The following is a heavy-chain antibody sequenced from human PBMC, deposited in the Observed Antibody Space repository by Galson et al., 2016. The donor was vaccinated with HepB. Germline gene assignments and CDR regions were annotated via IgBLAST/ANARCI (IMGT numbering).Heavy chain of an antibody. Sequence: SLRLSCAASGFTFSSYAMNWVRQAPGKGLEWVAVISFDGVNKFYADSVKGRFTFSRDNSKNTLYLQMSSLRPEDTAVYYCARDSRRAPSYYGLLTGYSSFDYWGPGTLVTVSS. V-gene: IGHV3-30-3*01. J-gene: IGHJ4*02. CDR1: GFTFSSYA. CDR2: ISFDGVNK. D-gene: IGHD3-9*01. CDR3: ARDSRRAPSYYGLLTGYSSFDY.